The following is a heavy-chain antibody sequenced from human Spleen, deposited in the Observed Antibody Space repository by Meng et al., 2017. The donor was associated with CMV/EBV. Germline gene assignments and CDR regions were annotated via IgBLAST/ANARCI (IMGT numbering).Heavy chain of an antibody. CDR1: GGTFSSYT. D-gene: IGHD5-18*01. CDR3: ARVGRYSYGLEGAFDI. Sequence: VKVSCKASGGTFSSYTISWVRQAPGQGLEWMGRIIPILGIANYAQKFQGRVTITADKSTGTAYMELSSLRSEDTAVYYCARVGRYSYGLEGAFDIWGQGTMVTVSS. V-gene: IGHV1-69*02. J-gene: IGHJ3*02. CDR2: IIPILGIA.